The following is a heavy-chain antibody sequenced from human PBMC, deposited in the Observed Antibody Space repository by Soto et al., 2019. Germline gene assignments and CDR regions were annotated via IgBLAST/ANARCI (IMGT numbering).Heavy chain of an antibody. V-gene: IGHV4-59*01. CDR1: GDSITSYY. CDR3: ARDTSYDKSGHCWDDAFDI. Sequence: QVQLQESGPGLVKPSETLSLTCTVSGDSITSYYWSWIRQPPGKGLEWIGDLYYSGRTHYKPFRQSRVTISVDTSMNQSSLKLTSVTAADTAMYCCARDTSYDKSGHCWDDAFDIWGQGTMVTVSS. J-gene: IGHJ3*02. CDR2: LYYSGRT. D-gene: IGHD3-22*01.